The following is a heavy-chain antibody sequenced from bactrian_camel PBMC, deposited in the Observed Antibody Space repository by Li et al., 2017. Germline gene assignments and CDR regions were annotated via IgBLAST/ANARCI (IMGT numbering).Heavy chain of an antibody. CDR1: GFTFSSYD. CDR2: INSGGGST. D-gene: IGHD5*01. J-gene: IGHJ6*01. V-gene: IGHV3S40*01. Sequence: LVESGGGLVQPGGSLRLSCAASGFTFSSYDMSWVRQAPGKGLEWVSAINSGGGSTYYADSVKGRLIISSDKAKNTVYLQMNNLAPEDTALYYCYGAHSWGQGTQVTVS. CDR3: YGAHS.